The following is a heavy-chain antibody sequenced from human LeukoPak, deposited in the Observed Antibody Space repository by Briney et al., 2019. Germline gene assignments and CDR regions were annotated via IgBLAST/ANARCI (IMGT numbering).Heavy chain of an antibody. V-gene: IGHV1-18*01. D-gene: IGHD3-22*01. CDR2: ISAYNGNT. J-gene: IGHJ4*02. Sequence: ASVKVSCKASGYTFTSYDINWVRQAPGQGLEWMGWISAYNGNTNYAQKLRGRVTMTTDTSTSTAYMELRSLRSDDTAVYYCARLHYYDSSGYYRLDYWGQGTLVTVSS. CDR3: ARLHYYDSSGYYRLDY. CDR1: GYTFTSYD.